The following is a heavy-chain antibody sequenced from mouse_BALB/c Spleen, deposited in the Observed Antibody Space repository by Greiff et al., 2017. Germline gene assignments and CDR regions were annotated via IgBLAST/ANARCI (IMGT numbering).Heavy chain of an antibody. CDR1: GFTFSSYT. Sequence: DVKLVESGGGLVQPGGSLKLSCAASGFTFSSYTMSWVRQTPEKRLEWVAYISNGGGSTYYPDTVKGRFTISRDNAKNTLYLQMSSLKSEDTAMYYCARYGNYMDYWGQGTSVTVSS. J-gene: IGHJ4*01. D-gene: IGHD2-1*01. CDR3: ARYGNYMDY. V-gene: IGHV5-12-2*01. CDR2: ISNGGGST.